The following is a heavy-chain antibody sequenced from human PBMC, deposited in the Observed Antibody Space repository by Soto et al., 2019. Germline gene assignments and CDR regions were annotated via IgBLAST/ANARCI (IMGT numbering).Heavy chain of an antibody. CDR2: ISYDGSNK. Sequence: QVQLVESGGGVVQPGRSLRLSCAASGFTFSSYGMHWVRQAPGKGLEWVAVISYDGSNKYYVDSVKGRFTISRDNSKNTLYLQMNSLRAEDTAVYYCAKEEGMTTVTPGGWGQGTLVTVSS. D-gene: IGHD4-17*01. V-gene: IGHV3-30*18. CDR3: AKEEGMTTVTPGG. CDR1: GFTFSSYG. J-gene: IGHJ4*02.